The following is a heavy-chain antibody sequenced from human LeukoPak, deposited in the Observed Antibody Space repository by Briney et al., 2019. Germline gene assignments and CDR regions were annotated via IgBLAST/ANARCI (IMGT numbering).Heavy chain of an antibody. CDR1: GFTFDDYG. J-gene: IGHJ4*02. Sequence: PGGSLRLSCAASGFTFDDYGMSWVRQAPGKGLEWVSGINWNGGSTGYADSVKGRFTISRDNAKNSLYLQMNSLRAEDTALYYCARSTAGIIAVAGSDYWSQGTLVTVSS. CDR2: INWNGGST. V-gene: IGHV3-20*04. D-gene: IGHD6-19*01. CDR3: ARSTAGIIAVAGSDY.